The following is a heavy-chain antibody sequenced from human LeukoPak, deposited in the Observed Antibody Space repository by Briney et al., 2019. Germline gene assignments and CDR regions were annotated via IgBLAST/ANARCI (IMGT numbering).Heavy chain of an antibody. D-gene: IGHD5-12*01. CDR1: GGSISTYY. CDR3: ARLGDGYNQLDY. Sequence: PSETLSLTCTVSGGSISTYYWGWIRQPPGKGLEWIGSIYYSGSTYYNPSLKSRVTISVDTSKNQFSLKLSSVTAADTAVYYCARLGDGYNQLDYWGQGTLVTVSS. J-gene: IGHJ4*02. V-gene: IGHV4-39*01. CDR2: IYYSGST.